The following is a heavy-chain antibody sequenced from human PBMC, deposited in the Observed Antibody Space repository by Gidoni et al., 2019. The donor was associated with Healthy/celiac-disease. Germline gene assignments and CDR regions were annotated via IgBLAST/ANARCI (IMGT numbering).Heavy chain of an antibody. CDR2: ISSSSSYI. CDR3: ARDGDFHGMDV. CDR1: GFTFSSYS. J-gene: IGHJ6*02. Sequence: EVQLVESGGGLVKPGWYLRLPCAASGFTFSSYSMNWVRQAPGKGLEWVSSISSSSSYIYYADSVKGRFTISRDNAKNALYLQMNSLRAEDTAVYYCARDGDFHGMDVWGQGTTVTVSS. V-gene: IGHV3-21*01.